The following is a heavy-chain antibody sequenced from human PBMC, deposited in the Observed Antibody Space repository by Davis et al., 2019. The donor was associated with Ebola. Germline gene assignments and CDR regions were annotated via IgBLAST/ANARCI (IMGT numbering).Heavy chain of an antibody. J-gene: IGHJ4*02. D-gene: IGHD5-24*01. Sequence: GESLKISCAASGFRFSSSWMTWVRQAPGKGLEWVANINEDGSAKNYLDSVKGRFTISRDNGKNSLFLQMNNLRAEDTAVYYCARDRAYNCFDYWGQGTLVTVSS. CDR3: ARDRAYNCFDY. CDR1: GFRFSSSW. V-gene: IGHV3-7*01. CDR2: INEDGSAK.